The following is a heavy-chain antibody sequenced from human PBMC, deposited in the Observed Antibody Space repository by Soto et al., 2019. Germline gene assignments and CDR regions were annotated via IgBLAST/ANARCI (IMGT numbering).Heavy chain of an antibody. CDR2: INPNSGGT. J-gene: IGHJ4*02. V-gene: IGHV1-2*04. CDR3: ARDSPLGYCSGGSCYSLAFDY. D-gene: IGHD2-15*01. Sequence: ASVKSSCTASGYTFTDYYMHWVRQAPGQGREWMGWINPNSGGTNYAQKFQGWVTMTRDTSISTAYMELSRLRSDDTAVYYCARDSPLGYCSGGSCYSLAFDYWGQGTLVTVSS. CDR1: GYTFTDYY.